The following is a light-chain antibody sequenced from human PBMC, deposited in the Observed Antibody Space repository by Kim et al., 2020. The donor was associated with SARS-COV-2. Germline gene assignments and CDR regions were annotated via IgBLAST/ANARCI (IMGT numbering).Light chain of an antibody. CDR2: DTS. Sequence: AAVGDRVIITCPASQYITSYLNWSKAKPGIPPNLLIYDTSSLATGVPSRFSGSGSGINYTFIISSLQPEDIATYYCQLYNSLPLTFGGGTKVDIK. CDR1: QYITSY. CDR3: QLYNSLPLT. J-gene: IGKJ4*01. V-gene: IGKV1-33*01.